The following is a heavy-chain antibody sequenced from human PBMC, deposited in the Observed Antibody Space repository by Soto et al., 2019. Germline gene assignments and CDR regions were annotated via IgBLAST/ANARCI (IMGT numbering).Heavy chain of an antibody. CDR3: ARDRGDYYHGRDV. J-gene: IGHJ6*01. V-gene: IGHV1-69*01. Sequence: QVQLVQSGAEVKKPGSSVKVSCKVSGGTFGRYAISWVRQAPGQGLEWMGGIIPIFNSPNHAQQFQGRVIISADESTTTAYLELSSLRSEDTAVYFCARDRGDYYHGRDVWGQGTTVTVSS. CDR1: GGTFGRYA. CDR2: IIPIFNSP.